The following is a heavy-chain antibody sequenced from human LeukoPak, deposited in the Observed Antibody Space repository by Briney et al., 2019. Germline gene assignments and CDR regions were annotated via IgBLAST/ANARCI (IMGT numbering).Heavy chain of an antibody. J-gene: IGHJ4*02. CDR2: ISAYNGNT. V-gene: IGHV1-18*01. D-gene: IGHD6-19*01. CDR1: GYTFTSYG. CDR3: AGPAHRSGWRPIDY. Sequence: ASVKVSCKASGYTFTSYGISWVRQAPGQGLEWMGWISAYNGNTNYAQKLQGRVTMTTDTSTSTAYMELRSLRSDDTAVYYCAGPAHRSGWRPIDYWGQGTLVTVSS.